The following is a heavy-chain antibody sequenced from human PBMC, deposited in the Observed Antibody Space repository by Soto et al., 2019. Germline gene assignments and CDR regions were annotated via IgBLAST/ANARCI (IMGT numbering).Heavy chain of an antibody. J-gene: IGHJ3*02. D-gene: IGHD3-16*01. CDR2: ISGSSSST. Sequence: PGGSLRLSCAASGFTFSSYAMSWVRQAPGKGLEWVSAISGSSSSTYYADSVKGRFTISRDNSKNTLYLQMNSLRAEDTAVYYCAKDWGQYDYMGKDAFDIWGQGTMVTVSS. CDR1: GFTFSSYA. CDR3: AKDWGQYDYMGKDAFDI. V-gene: IGHV3-23*01.